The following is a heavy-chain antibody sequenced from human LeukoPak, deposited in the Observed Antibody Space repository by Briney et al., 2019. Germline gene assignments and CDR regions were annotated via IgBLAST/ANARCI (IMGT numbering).Heavy chain of an antibody. Sequence: GASLKVSCKASGYTFTSYAMHWVRQAPGQRLEWMGWINAGNGNTKYSQKFQGRVTITRDTSASTAYMELSSLRSEDTAVYYCVITYYYDSSGSYYFDYWGQGTLVTVSS. CDR2: INAGNGNT. V-gene: IGHV1-3*01. CDR3: VITYYYDSSGSYYFDY. CDR1: GYTFTSYA. J-gene: IGHJ4*02. D-gene: IGHD3-22*01.